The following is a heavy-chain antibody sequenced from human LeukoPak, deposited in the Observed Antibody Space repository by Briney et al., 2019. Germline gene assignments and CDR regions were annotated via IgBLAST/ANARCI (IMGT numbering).Heavy chain of an antibody. J-gene: IGHJ4*02. D-gene: IGHD3-22*01. V-gene: IGHV5-51*01. Sequence: GESLKISCKGSGYSFTSYWIGWVRQMPGKGLEWMGIIYPGDSGTRYSPSFQGQVTISADKSISTAYLQWSSLKASDTAMYYCARRGYYDSSGYPSPLDYWGQGTLVTVSS. CDR3: ARRGYYDSSGYPSPLDY. CDR1: GYSFTSYW. CDR2: IYPGDSGT.